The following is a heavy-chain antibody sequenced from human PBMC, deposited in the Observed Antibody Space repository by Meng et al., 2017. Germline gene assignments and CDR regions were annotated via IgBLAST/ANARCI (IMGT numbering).Heavy chain of an antibody. J-gene: IGHJ4*02. D-gene: IGHD3-9*01. CDR1: GYTFTGYY. Sequence: QVQLVQSWGEVKKPGASVKVSCKASGYTFTGYYMHWVRQAPGQGLEWMGRINPNSGGTNYAQKFQGRVTMTRDTSISTAYMELSRLRSDDTAVYYCAREAITNYDILTGYPDYWGQGTLVTVSS. V-gene: IGHV1-2*06. CDR2: INPNSGGT. CDR3: AREAITNYDILTGYPDY.